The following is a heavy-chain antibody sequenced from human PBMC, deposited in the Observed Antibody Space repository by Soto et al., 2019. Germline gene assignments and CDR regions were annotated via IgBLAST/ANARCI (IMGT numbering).Heavy chain of an antibody. CDR3: ARKILGSTSRPHYWYFAL. CDR1: GFTFINYA. CDR2: NSGGGDAA. V-gene: IGHV3-23*01. Sequence: EVQLLESGGALVQPGGSLRLSCAGSGFTFINYAMNWVRQAPGKGLEWVSSNSGGGDAAFSPDSVRGRFTISRDNSKNTVTLQMNSLGVDDTAVSYCARKILGSTSRPHYWYFALWCRCTLVTVAS. D-gene: IGHD2-2*01. J-gene: IGHJ2*01.